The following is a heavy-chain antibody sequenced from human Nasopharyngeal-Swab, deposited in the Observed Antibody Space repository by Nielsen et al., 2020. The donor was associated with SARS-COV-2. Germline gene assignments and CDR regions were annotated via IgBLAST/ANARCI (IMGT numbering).Heavy chain of an antibody. J-gene: IGHJ6*02. CDR3: ARDRLNEGIDYYYYYGMDV. D-gene: IGHD2-15*01. CDR2: INPNSGGT. Sequence: ALVKVSCKASGYTFTGYYMHWVRQAPGQGLEWMGRINPNSGGTNYAQKFQGRVTMTRDTSISTAYMELSRLRSDDTAVYYCARDRLNEGIDYYYYYGMDVWGQGTTVTVSS. CDR1: GYTFTGYY. V-gene: IGHV1-2*06.